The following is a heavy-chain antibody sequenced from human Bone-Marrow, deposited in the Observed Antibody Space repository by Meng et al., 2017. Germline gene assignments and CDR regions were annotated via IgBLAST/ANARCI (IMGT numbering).Heavy chain of an antibody. J-gene: IGHJ4*02. CDR2: IYYSGST. CDR3: ARERGGAAAGTHGIDY. Sequence: SETLSLTCTVSGGSISSYYWSWIRQPPGKGQEWIGYIYYSGSTNYNPSLKSRVTISVDTSKNQFSLKLSSVTAADTAVYYCARERGGAAAGTHGIDYWGQGTLVTVSS. D-gene: IGHD6-13*01. V-gene: IGHV4-59*01. CDR1: GGSISSYY.